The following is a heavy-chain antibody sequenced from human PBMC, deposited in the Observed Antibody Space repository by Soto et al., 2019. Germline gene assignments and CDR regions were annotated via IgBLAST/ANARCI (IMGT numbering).Heavy chain of an antibody. Sequence: QVQLQESGPGLVKPSQTLSLTCTVSGDSMGSGDYSWTWIRQHPGKGLEWIGYIYYIGTTFYNPSLESRVNISKDTPKNHFSLRLTSVIAADTAVYYCSRGSTYYGFLTWGQGTLVTVSS. CDR3: SRGSTYYGFLT. CDR1: GDSMGSGDYS. D-gene: IGHD3-10*01. CDR2: IYYIGTT. J-gene: IGHJ5*02. V-gene: IGHV4-30-4*01.